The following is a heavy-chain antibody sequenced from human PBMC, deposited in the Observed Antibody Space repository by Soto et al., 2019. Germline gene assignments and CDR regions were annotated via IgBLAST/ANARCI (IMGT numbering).Heavy chain of an antibody. V-gene: IGHV3-33*01. CDR2: IWYDGSNK. D-gene: IGHD1-26*01. CDR3: ARASGAMSQGGDY. J-gene: IGHJ4*02. CDR1: GFTFSSYG. Sequence: QVQLVESGGGVVQPGRSLRLSCAASGFTFSSYGMHWVRQAPGKGLEWVAVIWYDGSNKYYADSVKGRFTISRDNSKNTLYLQMNSLRAEDTAVYYCARASGAMSQGGDYWGQGTLVTDSS.